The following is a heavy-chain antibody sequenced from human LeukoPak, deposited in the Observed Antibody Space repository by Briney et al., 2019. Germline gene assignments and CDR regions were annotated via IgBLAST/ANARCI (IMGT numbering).Heavy chain of an antibody. V-gene: IGHV3-30*02. Sequence: GGSLRLSCAASGFTFSSYGMHWVRQAPGKGLEWVAFIRYDGSNKYYADSVKGRFTISRDNSKSTLYLQMNGLRAEDTAVYYCAKDRLTEDILTGYYYWGQGTLVTVSS. CDR3: AKDRLTEDILTGYYY. CDR2: IRYDGSNK. J-gene: IGHJ4*02. D-gene: IGHD3-9*01. CDR1: GFTFSSYG.